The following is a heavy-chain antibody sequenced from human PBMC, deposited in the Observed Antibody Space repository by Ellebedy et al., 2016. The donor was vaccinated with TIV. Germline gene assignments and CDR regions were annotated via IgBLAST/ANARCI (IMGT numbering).Heavy chain of an antibody. CDR3: ARGGYGSGTKSEVPYYGMDV. V-gene: IGHV4-34*01. J-gene: IGHJ6*02. D-gene: IGHD3-10*01. Sequence: SETLSLTXAVYGGSFSGYYWSWIRQPPGKGLEWIGEINHSGSTNYNPSLKSRVTISVDTSKNQFSLKLSSVTAADTAVYYCARGGYGSGTKSEVPYYGMDVWGQGTTVTVSS. CDR2: INHSGST. CDR1: GGSFSGYY.